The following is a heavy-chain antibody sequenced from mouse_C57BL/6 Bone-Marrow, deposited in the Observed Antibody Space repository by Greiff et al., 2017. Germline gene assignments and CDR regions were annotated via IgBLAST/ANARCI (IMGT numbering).Heavy chain of an antibody. Sequence: VQLQQPGTELVKPGASVKLSCKASGYTFTSYWMHWVKQRPGQGLEWIGNINPSNGGTNYTEKFKSKATLTVDKSTSNAYMQISSLTSEDSAVYYCARLSGNYVDYWGQGTTRTV. CDR2: INPSNGGT. CDR1: GYTFTSYW. CDR3: ARLSGNYVDY. V-gene: IGHV1-53*01. D-gene: IGHD1-1*01. J-gene: IGHJ2*01.